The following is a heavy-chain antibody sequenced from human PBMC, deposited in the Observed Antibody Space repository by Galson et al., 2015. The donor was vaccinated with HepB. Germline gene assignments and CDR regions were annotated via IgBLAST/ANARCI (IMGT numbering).Heavy chain of an antibody. CDR2: IRSKANSYAT. CDR3: TRHGRKNYDSSGYPSDY. D-gene: IGHD3-22*01. V-gene: IGHV3-73*01. Sequence: SLRLSCAASGFTFSGSAMHWVRQASGKGLEWVGRIRSKANSYATAYAASVKGRFTISRDDSKNTAYLQMNSLKTEDTAVYYCTRHGRKNYDSSGYPSDYWGQGTLVTVSS. CDR1: GFTFSGSA. J-gene: IGHJ4*02.